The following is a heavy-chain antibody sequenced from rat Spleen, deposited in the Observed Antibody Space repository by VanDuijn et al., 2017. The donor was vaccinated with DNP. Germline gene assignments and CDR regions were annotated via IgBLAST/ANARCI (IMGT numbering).Heavy chain of an antibody. V-gene: IGHV2-30*01. CDR2: IWTGGST. CDR1: GFSLTSYN. CDR3: ARANNIYYYVIDA. Sequence: QVQLKESGPGLVQPSQTLSLTCTVSGFSLTSYNLHWVRPPTGKGLDWMGVIWTGGSTDYNSALKSRLSISRDTSKSQVFLKMNSLQTEDIATYYCARANNIYYYVIDAWGQGASVTVSS. D-gene: IGHD1-10*01. J-gene: IGHJ4*01.